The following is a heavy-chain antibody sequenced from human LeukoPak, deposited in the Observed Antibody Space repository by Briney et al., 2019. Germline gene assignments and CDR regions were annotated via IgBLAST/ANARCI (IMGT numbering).Heavy chain of an antibody. CDR1: GFTFSSYW. D-gene: IGHD6-19*01. CDR2: IKQDGSEK. Sequence: AGGSLRLSCAASGFTFSSYWMSWVRQAPGKGLEWVANIKQDGSEKYYVDSVKGRFTISRDNAKNSLYLQMNSLRAEDTAVYYCASYGSGSKQDYWGQGTLVTVSS. J-gene: IGHJ4*02. CDR3: ASYGSGSKQDY. V-gene: IGHV3-7*03.